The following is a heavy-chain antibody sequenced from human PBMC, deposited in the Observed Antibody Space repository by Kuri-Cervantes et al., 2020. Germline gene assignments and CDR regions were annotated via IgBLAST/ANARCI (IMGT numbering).Heavy chain of an antibody. D-gene: IGHD3-22*01. Sequence: SVKVSCKASGCTFSSYAISWVRQAPGQGLEWMGGIIPIFGTANYAQKFQGRVTITADESTSTAYMELSSLRSEDTAVCYCARGVYYYDSSGDPSGVGYFDYWGQGTLVTVSS. CDR3: ARGVYYYDSSGDPSGVGYFDY. CDR1: GCTFSSYA. CDR2: IIPIFGTA. V-gene: IGHV1-69*13. J-gene: IGHJ4*02.